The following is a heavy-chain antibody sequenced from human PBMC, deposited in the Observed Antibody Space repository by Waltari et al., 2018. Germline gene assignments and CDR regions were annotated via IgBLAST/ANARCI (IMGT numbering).Heavy chain of an antibody. J-gene: IGHJ4*02. V-gene: IGHV1-24*01. CDR1: GYTLTELS. D-gene: IGHD6-19*01. CDR2: LDPEEGET. Sequence: QVQLVQSGAEVKKPGASVKVSCKVSGYTLTELSMHWVRQAPGKGLEWMGGLDPEEGETIYAQKFQGRVTMTEDTSTDTAYRELSSLRSEDTAVYYCATDVPFVAGKGFDYWGQGTLVTVSS. CDR3: ATDVPFVAGKGFDY.